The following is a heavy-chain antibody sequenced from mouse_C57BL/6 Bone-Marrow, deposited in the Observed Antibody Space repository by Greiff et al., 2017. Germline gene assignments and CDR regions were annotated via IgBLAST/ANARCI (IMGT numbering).Heavy chain of an antibody. D-gene: IGHD2-3*01. Sequence: QVQLQQSGAELARPGASVKLSCKASGYTFTSYGISWVKQRTGQGLEWIGEIYPRSGNTYYNEKFKGKATLTADKSSSTAYMELRSLTSEDSAVYFCARHDGPYYYAMDYWGQGTSVTVSS. V-gene: IGHV1-81*01. CDR3: ARHDGPYYYAMDY. J-gene: IGHJ4*01. CDR1: GYTFTSYG. CDR2: IYPRSGNT.